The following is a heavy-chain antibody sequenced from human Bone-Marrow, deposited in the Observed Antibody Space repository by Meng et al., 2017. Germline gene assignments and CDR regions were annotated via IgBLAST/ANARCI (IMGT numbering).Heavy chain of an antibody. CDR2: ISYDGSNK. Sequence: GESLKISCAASGFTFSSYAMHWVRQAPGKGLEWVAVISYDGSNKYYADSVKGRFTISRDNSKNTLYLQMNSLRAEDTAVYYWARKDSSGWEPGSFDYWGQGTLVTVSS. CDR1: GFTFSSYA. J-gene: IGHJ4*02. D-gene: IGHD6-19*01. CDR3: ARKDSSGWEPGSFDY. V-gene: IGHV3-30*04.